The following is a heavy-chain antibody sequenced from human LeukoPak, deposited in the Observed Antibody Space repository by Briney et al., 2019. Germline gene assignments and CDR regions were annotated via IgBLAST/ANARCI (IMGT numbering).Heavy chain of an antibody. D-gene: IGHD6-13*01. V-gene: IGHV1-69*04. CDR1: GGTFSSYA. J-gene: IGHJ4*02. CDR2: IIPILGIA. Sequence: SVKVSCKASGGTFSSYAISWVRQAPGQGLEWMGRIIPILGIANYAQKFQGRVTITADKSTSTAYMELSSLRSEDTAVYYCARGLAAAGQVDYWGQGALVTVSS. CDR3: ARGLAAAGQVDY.